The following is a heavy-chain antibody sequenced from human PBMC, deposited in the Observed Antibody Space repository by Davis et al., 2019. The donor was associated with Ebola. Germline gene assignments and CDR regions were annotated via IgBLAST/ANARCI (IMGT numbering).Heavy chain of an antibody. Sequence: GGSLRLSCAASGFTFSSYSMNWVRQAPGKGLEWVSAISGSGGSTYYADSVKGRFTISRDNSKNTLYLQMNSLRAEDTAVYYCAKGGRFLEWLLYNYWGQGTLVTVSS. CDR2: ISGSGGST. V-gene: IGHV3-23*01. J-gene: IGHJ4*02. D-gene: IGHD3-3*01. CDR3: AKGGRFLEWLLYNY. CDR1: GFTFSSYS.